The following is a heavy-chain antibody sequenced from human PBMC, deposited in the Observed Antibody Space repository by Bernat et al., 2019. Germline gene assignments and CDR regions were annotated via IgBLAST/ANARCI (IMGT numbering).Heavy chain of an antibody. J-gene: IGHJ4*02. V-gene: IGHV3-74*01. CDR3: VRDPNRRLDY. CDR2: INIDGTTT. Sequence: QPGGSLRLSCAASGFTFRDYWMDWVRQAPGKGPVWVSRINIDGTTTNYADSVKGRFTMSRDNAKNTVYLQINSLRAEDTAVYYCVRDPNRRLDYWGQGTQVTVSP. CDR1: GFTFRDYW. D-gene: IGHD1/OR15-1a*01.